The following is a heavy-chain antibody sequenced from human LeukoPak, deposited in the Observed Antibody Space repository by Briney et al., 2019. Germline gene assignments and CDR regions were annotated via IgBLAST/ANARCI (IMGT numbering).Heavy chain of an antibody. V-gene: IGHV3-66*01. CDR1: GFTFSSYG. D-gene: IGHD3-16*01. CDR2: VYSDGNT. CDR3: ARALWDY. J-gene: IGHJ4*02. Sequence: GGSLRLSCAASGFTFSSYGMHWVRQAPGKGLEWVSVVYSDGNTYYADSVRGRFTISRDNSKNTVSLQMNRLRVEDTAVYYCARALWDYWGQGTLVTVSS.